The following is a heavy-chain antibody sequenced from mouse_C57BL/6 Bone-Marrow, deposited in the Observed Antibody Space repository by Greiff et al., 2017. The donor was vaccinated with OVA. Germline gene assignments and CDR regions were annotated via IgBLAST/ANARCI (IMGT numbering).Heavy chain of an antibody. CDR3: ARLLRYYWYFDV. D-gene: IGHD1-1*01. J-gene: IGHJ1*03. Sequence: VQRVESGPELVKPGASVKISCKASGYAFSSSWMNWVKQRPGKGLEWIGRIYPGDGDTNYNGKFKGKATLTADKSSSTAYMQLSSLTSEDSAVYFCARLLRYYWYFDVWGTGTTVTVSS. V-gene: IGHV1-82*01. CDR2: IYPGDGDT. CDR1: GYAFSSSW.